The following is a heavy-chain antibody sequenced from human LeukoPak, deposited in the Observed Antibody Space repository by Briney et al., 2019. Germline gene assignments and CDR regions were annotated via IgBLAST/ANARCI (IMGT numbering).Heavy chain of an antibody. V-gene: IGHV1-2*02. CDR2: INPNSGGT. CDR3: VRGWTARNYYYYMDG. Sequence: ASVKVSCKASGYTFTGYYMHWVRQAPGQGLEWMGWINPNSGGTNYAQKFQGRVTITAHKSTSTAYMELSSLRSEDRGVYYCVRGWTARNYYYYMDGWGKGATVAVCS. J-gene: IGHJ6*03. D-gene: IGHD6-6*01. CDR1: GYTFTGYY.